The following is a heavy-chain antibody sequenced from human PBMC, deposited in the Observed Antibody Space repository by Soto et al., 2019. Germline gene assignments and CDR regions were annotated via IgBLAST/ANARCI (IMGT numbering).Heavy chain of an antibody. CDR3: TSHPVESRGFYFDW. V-gene: IGHV3-15*07. CDR1: GFSFSDVS. CDR2: IQTKPYGGAT. Sequence: EVKLVESGGGLVKPGGSLRLSCAASGFSFSDVSRNWVRQAPGKGLEWVGRIQTKPYGGATDYAAPVRGRFTISRDDSKSTLYLQMNSLKTEDTAVYYCTSHPVESRGFYFDWWGQGTRVTVSS. D-gene: IGHD3-22*01. J-gene: IGHJ4*02.